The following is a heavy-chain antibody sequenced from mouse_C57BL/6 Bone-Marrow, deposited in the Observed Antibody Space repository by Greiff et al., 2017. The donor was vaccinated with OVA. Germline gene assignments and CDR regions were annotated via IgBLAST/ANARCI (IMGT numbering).Heavy chain of an antibody. CDR3: TVITTVVADY. CDR2: IDPENGDT. V-gene: IGHV14-4*01. D-gene: IGHD1-1*01. J-gene: IGHJ2*01. Sequence: VQLKESGAELVRPGASVKLSCTASGFNIKDDYMHWVKQRPEQGLEWIGWIDPENGDTEYASKFQGKATITADTSSNTAYLQLSSLTSEDTAVYYCTVITTVVADYWGQGTTLTVSS. CDR1: GFNIKDDY.